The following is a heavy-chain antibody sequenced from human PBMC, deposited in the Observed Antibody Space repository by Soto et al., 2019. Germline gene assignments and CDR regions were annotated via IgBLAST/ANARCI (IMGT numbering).Heavy chain of an antibody. Sequence: QVQLQESGPGLLKASESLSLTCSVSGGSVRSGNHFWNWIRQPPGRGLEWLGYMYYTGVTNCNPSLKSRVRMSVDTSKDQFSLNLTSLTAADTAVYYCARGGEPLGYYGLDVWGQGTTVTVSS. CDR2: MYYTGVT. V-gene: IGHV4-61*01. CDR3: ARGGEPLGYYGLDV. J-gene: IGHJ6*02. CDR1: GGSVRSGNHF.